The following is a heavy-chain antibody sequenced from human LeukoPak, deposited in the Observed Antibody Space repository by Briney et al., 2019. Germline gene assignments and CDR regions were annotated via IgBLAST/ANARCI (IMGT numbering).Heavy chain of an antibody. D-gene: IGHD3-10*01. CDR3: ARDPGSGSYMGFDY. V-gene: IGHV1-69*13. CDR1: GGTFSSYA. Sequence: GASVKVSCKASGGTFSSYAISWVRQAPGQGLEWMGGIIPIFGTANYAQKFQGRVTITADESTSTAYMELSSLRSEDTAVYYCARDPGSGSYMGFDYRGQGTLVTVSS. CDR2: IIPIFGTA. J-gene: IGHJ4*02.